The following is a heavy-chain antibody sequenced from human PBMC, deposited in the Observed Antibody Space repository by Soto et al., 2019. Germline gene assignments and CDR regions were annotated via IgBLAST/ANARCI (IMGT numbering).Heavy chain of an antibody. D-gene: IGHD1-26*01. Sequence: EVQLVESGGGLVQPGGSLRLSCVVSGLTFNSYWMHWVRQAPGKGLVWVSCINSDGSSTDFADSVTGRFTISRDNAKNTLYLQMNSLRAEDTAVYYCAREMQGAFDPWGQGTLVTVSP. CDR2: INSDGSST. V-gene: IGHV3-74*01. J-gene: IGHJ5*02. CDR1: GLTFNSYW. CDR3: AREMQGAFDP.